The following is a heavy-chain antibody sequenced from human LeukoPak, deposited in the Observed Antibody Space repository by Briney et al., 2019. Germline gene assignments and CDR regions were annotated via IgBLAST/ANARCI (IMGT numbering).Heavy chain of an antibody. D-gene: IGHD6-19*01. J-gene: IGHJ6*02. V-gene: IGHV4-34*01. CDR3: ARGRKSSGWPYYYYYGMDV. CDR2: INHSGST. Sequence: SSETLSLTCAVYGGSFSGYYWSWIRQPPGKGLEWIGEINHSGSTNYNPSLKSRVTISVDTSKNQFSLKLSSVTAADTAVYYCARGRKSSGWPYYYYYGMDVWGQGTLVTVSS. CDR1: GGSFSGYY.